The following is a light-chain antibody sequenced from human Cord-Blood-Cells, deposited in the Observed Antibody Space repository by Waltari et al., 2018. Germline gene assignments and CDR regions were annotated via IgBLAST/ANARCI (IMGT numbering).Light chain of an antibody. Sequence: EIVLTQSPATLSLSPGERATFSCRASQSVSSYLAWYQQKPGQAPRLLIYDASNRATGIPARFSGSGSGTDFTLTISSLEPEDFAVYYCQQRSNWIFTFGPGTKVDIK. J-gene: IGKJ3*01. V-gene: IGKV3-11*01. CDR1: QSVSSY. CDR3: QQRSNWIFT. CDR2: DAS.